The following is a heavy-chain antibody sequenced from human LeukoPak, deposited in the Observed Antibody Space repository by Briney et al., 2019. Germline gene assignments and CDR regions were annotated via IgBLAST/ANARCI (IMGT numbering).Heavy chain of an antibody. D-gene: IGHD1-26*01. CDR3: ATGVGAPNWFDP. Sequence: ASVKVSCKASGYTFTGYYMHWVRQAPGQGLEWMGWINPNGGGTNYAQKFQGRVTMTRDTSTSTAYMELSSLRSEDTAVYYCATGVGAPNWFDPWGQGTLVTVSS. CDR1: GYTFTGYY. CDR2: INPNGGGT. V-gene: IGHV1-2*02. J-gene: IGHJ5*02.